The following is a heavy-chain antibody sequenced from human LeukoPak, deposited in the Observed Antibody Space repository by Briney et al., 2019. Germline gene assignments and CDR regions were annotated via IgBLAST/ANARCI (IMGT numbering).Heavy chain of an antibody. Sequence: ASVKVSCKASGYTFTGYYMHWVRQAPGQGLEWMGWINPNSGGTNYAQKFQGRVTMTRDTSISTAYMELNSLRSDDTAMYYCARAYGDTDAFDIWGQGTMVTVSS. CDR1: GYTFTGYY. CDR3: ARAYGDTDAFDI. J-gene: IGHJ3*02. D-gene: IGHD4-17*01. V-gene: IGHV1-2*02. CDR2: INPNSGGT.